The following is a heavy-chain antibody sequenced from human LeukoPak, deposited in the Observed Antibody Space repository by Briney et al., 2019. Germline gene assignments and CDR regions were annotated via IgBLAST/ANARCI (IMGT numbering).Heavy chain of an antibody. D-gene: IGHD3-10*01. CDR3: ARARTLYYYGSGSPRYNWFDP. CDR2: INHSGST. V-gene: IGHV4-34*01. Sequence: SETLSLTCAVYGGSFSGYYWSWIRQPPGKGLEWIGEINHSGSTNYNPSLKSRVTISVDTSKNQFSLKLSSVTAADTAVYYCARARTLYYYGSGSPRYNWFDPWGQGTLVTVSS. CDR1: GGSFSGYY. J-gene: IGHJ5*02.